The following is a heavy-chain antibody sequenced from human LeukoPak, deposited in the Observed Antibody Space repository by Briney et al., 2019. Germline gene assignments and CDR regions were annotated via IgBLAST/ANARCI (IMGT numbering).Heavy chain of an antibody. V-gene: IGHV3-23*01. D-gene: IGHD1-26*01. CDR2: IGGAGGNT. Sequence: GGSLRLSCAASGFTFNNYAMTWVRQAPGKGLEWVSSIGGAGGNTYYADSVKGRFTISRDNSKNTLFLQMNSLRAEDTAVYYCAREGPGRPIDYWGQGTLVTVSS. CDR1: GFTFNNYA. J-gene: IGHJ4*02. CDR3: AREGPGRPIDY.